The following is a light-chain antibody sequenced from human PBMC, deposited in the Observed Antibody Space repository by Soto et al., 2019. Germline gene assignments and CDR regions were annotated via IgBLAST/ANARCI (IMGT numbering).Light chain of an antibody. V-gene: IGKV1-6*01. Sequence: AIQMTQSPSSLSASVGDRVTITCRASQGIRNDLGWYQQKPGKAPKLLIYAASSLQSGVPSRFSGSGSGTDFTLTICSLQLEDFATYYCLQDYNYPFTFGPGTKVDIK. CDR2: AAS. CDR3: LQDYNYPFT. CDR1: QGIRND. J-gene: IGKJ3*01.